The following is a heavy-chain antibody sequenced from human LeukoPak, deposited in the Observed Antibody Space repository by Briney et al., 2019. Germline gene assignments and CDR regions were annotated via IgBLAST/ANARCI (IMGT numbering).Heavy chain of an antibody. CDR1: GCTFSDYY. CDR2: ISSSCSTI. Sequence: PGGSLRLSCAASGCTFSDYYMSWIRQAPGKGLEWVSYISSSCSTIYYADSVKGRFTISRDNAKNSLYLQMNSLRAEDTAVYYCARGGYDFWSGYYRHLEYNWFDPWGQGTLVTVSS. CDR3: ARGGYDFWSGYYRHLEYNWFDP. V-gene: IGHV3-11*01. D-gene: IGHD3-3*01. J-gene: IGHJ5*02.